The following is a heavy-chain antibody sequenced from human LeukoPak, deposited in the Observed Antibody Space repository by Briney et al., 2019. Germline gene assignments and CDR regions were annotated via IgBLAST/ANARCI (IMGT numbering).Heavy chain of an antibody. V-gene: IGHV3-74*01. J-gene: IGHJ4*02. CDR2: ISPDGSET. CDR3: AIAMWGSFDY. Sequence: GGSLRLSCAASGFSFSNFWMHWGRQAPGEGLVWVSRISPDGSETTYADSVKGRFTISRDNAKNTLYLQLSSLRAEDTAVYYCAIAMWGSFDYWGQGALVIVSS. CDR1: GFSFSNFW. D-gene: IGHD3-10*02.